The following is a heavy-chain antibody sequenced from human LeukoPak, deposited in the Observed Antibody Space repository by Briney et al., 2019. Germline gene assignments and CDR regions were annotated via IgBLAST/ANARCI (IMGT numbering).Heavy chain of an antibody. CDR1: GGSISSSSYY. CDR2: IYYSGST. J-gene: IGHJ6*02. V-gene: IGHV4-39*01. Sequence: SETLSLSCTVSGGSISSSSYYWGWIRQPPGKGLESIGSIYYSGSTYYNPSLKRRVTISVDTSKNQFSLKLSSVTAADTAVYYCARRDSEQQLVYYYGMDVWGQGTTVTVSS. D-gene: IGHD6-13*01. CDR3: ARRDSEQQLVYYYGMDV.